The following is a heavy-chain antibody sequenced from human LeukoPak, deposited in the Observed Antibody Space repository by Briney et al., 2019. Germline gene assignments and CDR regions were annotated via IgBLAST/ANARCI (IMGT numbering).Heavy chain of an antibody. CDR2: IYYSGST. J-gene: IGHJ4*02. CDR1: GGSISSYY. CDR3: ARDGTGMLFDY. Sequence: SETLSLTCTVSGGSISSYYWSWIRQPPGKGLEWIGYIYYSGSTNYNPSLKSRVTISLDTSKNQFSLKLSSVTAADTAVYYCARDGTGMLFDYWGQGTLVTVSS. D-gene: IGHD2-8*01. V-gene: IGHV4-59*01.